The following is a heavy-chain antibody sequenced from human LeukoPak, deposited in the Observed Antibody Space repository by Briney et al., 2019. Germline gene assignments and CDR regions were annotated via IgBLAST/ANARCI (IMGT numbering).Heavy chain of an antibody. J-gene: IGHJ4*02. CDR3: TRSRYSSGWDYYFDY. D-gene: IGHD6-19*01. V-gene: IGHV3-13*05. CDR2: IGTAGDP. CDR1: GFAFSSYD. Sequence: GGSLRLSCAASGFAFSSYDMHWVRQAAGKRLEWVSGIGTAGDPYSPISVKGRFTISRENAKNSLYLQMNNLRAGDTAVYYCTRSRYSSGWDYYFDYWGQGTLVTVSS.